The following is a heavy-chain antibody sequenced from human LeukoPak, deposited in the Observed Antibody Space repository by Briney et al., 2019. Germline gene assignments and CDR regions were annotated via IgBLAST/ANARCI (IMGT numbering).Heavy chain of an antibody. D-gene: IGHD4-23*01. V-gene: IGHV3-30*04. Sequence: GGSLRLSCAVSGFTFRNYAIHWVRQAPGKGLEWVAFISYDGRIKYYADSVKGRFTISRDNSQNTLALQMNSLRAEDTAVYYCARDPYGGNSHFDYWGQGTLVTVSS. J-gene: IGHJ4*02. CDR2: ISYDGRIK. CDR3: ARDPYGGNSHFDY. CDR1: GFTFRNYA.